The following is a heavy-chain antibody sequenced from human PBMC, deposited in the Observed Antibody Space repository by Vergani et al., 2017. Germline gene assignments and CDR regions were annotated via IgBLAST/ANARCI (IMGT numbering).Heavy chain of an antibody. Sequence: EKPLVQSGSETKKPGESLKISCQAFGYIFSNFWIGWVRQRPGRGLEWMGIIYPGDSEVKPNPTFRGQVIFSVDTSVNTAYLQWRSLQASDTATYFCASGGHGSENGGALQLWGQGTNITVSS. CDR2: IYPGDSEV. D-gene: IGHD3-10*01. CDR3: ASGGHGSENGGALQL. V-gene: IGHV5-51*01. CDR1: GYIFSNFW. J-gene: IGHJ3*01.